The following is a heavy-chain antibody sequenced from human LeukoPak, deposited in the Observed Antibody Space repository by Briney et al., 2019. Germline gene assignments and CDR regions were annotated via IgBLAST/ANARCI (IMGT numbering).Heavy chain of an antibody. Sequence: PGRSLRLSCAASGFTFSSYGMHWVRQAPGKGLEWVAVISYDGSNKYYADSVKGRFTISRDNSKNTLYLQMNSLRAEDTAVYYCAKDMVRGIYYYYMDVWGKGTTVTVSS. CDR3: AKDMVRGIYYYYMDV. V-gene: IGHV3-30*18. CDR1: GFTFSSYG. CDR2: ISYDGSNK. D-gene: IGHD3-10*01. J-gene: IGHJ6*03.